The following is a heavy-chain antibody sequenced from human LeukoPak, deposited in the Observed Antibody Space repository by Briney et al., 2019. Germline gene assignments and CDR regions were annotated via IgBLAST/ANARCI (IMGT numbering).Heavy chain of an antibody. V-gene: IGHV1-46*01. CDR1: GYTFTSYY. D-gene: IGHD1-26*01. Sequence: ASVKVSCKASGYTFTSYYMHWVRQAPGQGLEWMGIINPSGGSTSYAQKFQGRVTITTDESTSTAYMELSSLRSEDTAVYYCARDSDVGATWGFDYWGQGTLVTVSS. CDR3: ARDSDVGATWGFDY. CDR2: INPSGGST. J-gene: IGHJ4*02.